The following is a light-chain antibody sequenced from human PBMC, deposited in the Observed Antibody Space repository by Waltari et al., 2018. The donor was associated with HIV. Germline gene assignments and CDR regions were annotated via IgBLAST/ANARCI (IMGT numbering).Light chain of an antibody. CDR2: EDD. CDR1: ALAKKY. J-gene: IGLJ2*01. Sequence: SYELTQPPSVSVSPGQAARITCSGDALAKKYAYWYQQKSGQAPVLVIYEDDKRPSGIPERSSASTSGTMATLTISGAQVEDEGDYYCYSTDSSGYHKVFGGGTKLTVL. V-gene: IGLV3-10*01. CDR3: YSTDSSGYHKV.